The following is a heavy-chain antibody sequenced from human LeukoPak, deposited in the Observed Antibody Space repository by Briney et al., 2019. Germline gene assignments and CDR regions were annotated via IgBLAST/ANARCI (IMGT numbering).Heavy chain of an antibody. CDR1: GGSFSGYY. Sequence: SETLSLTCAVYGGSFSGYYWSWIRQPSGKGLEWIGEINHSGSTNYNPSLKSRVTISVDTSKNQFSLKLSSVTAADTAVYYCARPAYYGDYGGAFDIWGQGTMVTVSS. J-gene: IGHJ3*02. V-gene: IGHV4-34*01. D-gene: IGHD4-17*01. CDR2: INHSGST. CDR3: ARPAYYGDYGGAFDI.